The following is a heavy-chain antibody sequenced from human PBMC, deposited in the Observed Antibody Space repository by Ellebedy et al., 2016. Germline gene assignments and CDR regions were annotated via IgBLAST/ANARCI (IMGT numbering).Heavy chain of an antibody. CDR1: GFTFDDYA. CDR2: ISWNSGSI. D-gene: IGHD4-23*01. J-gene: IGHJ4*02. V-gene: IGHV3-9*01. Sequence: GGSLRLSXAASGFTFDDYAMHWVRQAPGKGLEWVSGISWNSGSIGYADSVKGRFTISRDNAKNSLYLQMNSLRAEDTALYYCAKDINGGNSGLDYWGQGTLVTVSS. CDR3: AKDINGGNSGLDY.